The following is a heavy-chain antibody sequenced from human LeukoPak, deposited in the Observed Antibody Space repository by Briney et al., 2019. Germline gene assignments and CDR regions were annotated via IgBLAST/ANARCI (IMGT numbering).Heavy chain of an antibody. D-gene: IGHD6-13*01. CDR3: ARVRIAAVVDY. J-gene: IGHJ4*02. Sequence: GGSLRLSCAASGFTFSSYEMNWVRQAPGKGLEWVSYISSSGSTIYYADSVKGRFTISRDNAKNSQYLQMNSLRAEDTAVYYCARVRIAAVVDYWGQGTLVTVSS. CDR2: ISSSGSTI. CDR1: GFTFSSYE. V-gene: IGHV3-48*03.